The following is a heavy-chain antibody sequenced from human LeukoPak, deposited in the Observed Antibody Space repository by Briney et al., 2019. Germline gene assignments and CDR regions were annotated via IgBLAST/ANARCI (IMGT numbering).Heavy chain of an antibody. CDR1: GGTFSSYA. J-gene: IGHJ4*02. D-gene: IGHD3-9*01. V-gene: IGHV1-69*13. CDR3: ARGFPNVNKYYDILTGYPYYFDY. Sequence: GASVKVSCKASGGTFSSYAISWVRQAPGQGLEWMGGIIPIFGTANYAQKLQGRVTITADESTSTAYMELSSLRSEDTAVYYCARGFPNVNKYYDILTGYPYYFDYWGQGTLVTVSS. CDR2: IIPIFGTA.